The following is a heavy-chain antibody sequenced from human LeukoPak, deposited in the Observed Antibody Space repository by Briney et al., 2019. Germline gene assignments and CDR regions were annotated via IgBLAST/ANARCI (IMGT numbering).Heavy chain of an antibody. Sequence: SETLSLTCTVSGGSLRSSGHWWVWIRQPPGKGLEWVGSIHYSGKVYYNPSLKSRVTTSVDTSTDQFSLRLSSATAADTAIYYCARQSGDQSSAWYFDAWGQGTLVTVSS. D-gene: IGHD6-19*01. CDR3: ARQSGDQSSAWYFDA. J-gene: IGHJ4*02. V-gene: IGHV4-39*01. CDR1: GGSLRSSGHW. CDR2: IHYSGKV.